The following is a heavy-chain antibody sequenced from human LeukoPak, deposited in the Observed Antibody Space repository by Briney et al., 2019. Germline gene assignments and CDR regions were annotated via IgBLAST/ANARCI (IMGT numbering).Heavy chain of an antibody. CDR1: GFTFSSYS. D-gene: IGHD2-15*01. CDR3: ASAIASYCSGGSCYPPFDYYYGMDV. J-gene: IGHJ6*02. Sequence: GGSLGLSCAASGFTFSSYSMNWVRQAPGKGLEWVSYISSSSSTIYYADSVKGRFTISRDNAKNSLYLQMNSLRDEDTAVYYCASAIASYCSGGSCYPPFDYYYGMDVWGQGTTVTVSS. V-gene: IGHV3-48*02. CDR2: ISSSSSTI.